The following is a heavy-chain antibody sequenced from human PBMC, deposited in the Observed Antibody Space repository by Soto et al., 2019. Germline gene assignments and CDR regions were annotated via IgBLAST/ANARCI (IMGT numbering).Heavy chain of an antibody. Sequence: QVQLVQSGAEVKKPGASVKVSCKASGYTFTGYYMHWVRQAPGQGLEWMGWINPNSGGTNYAQKFQGRVTITADESTSTAYMELSGLRSEDTAIYYCARGWGYESSDYYYAYWGQGTLVIVSS. V-gene: IGHV1-2*02. J-gene: IGHJ4*02. CDR3: ARGWGYESSDYYYAY. CDR2: INPNSGGT. D-gene: IGHD3-22*01. CDR1: GYTFTGYY.